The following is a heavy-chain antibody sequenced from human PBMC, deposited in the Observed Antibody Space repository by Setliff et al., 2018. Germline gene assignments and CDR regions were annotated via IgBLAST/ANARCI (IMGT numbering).Heavy chain of an antibody. CDR1: GGSISPYY. Sequence: ASETLSLTCSVSGGSISPYYWIWIRQSPGKGLEWIGYIFYSGSARYNPSLESRVTMSVDTSKNQISLKLTSVTAADTAVYYCARQDRFYDRSVFVEYFQHWGQGALVTVSS. J-gene: IGHJ1*01. V-gene: IGHV4-59*08. D-gene: IGHD3-22*01. CDR2: IFYSGSA. CDR3: ARQDRFYDRSVFVEYFQH.